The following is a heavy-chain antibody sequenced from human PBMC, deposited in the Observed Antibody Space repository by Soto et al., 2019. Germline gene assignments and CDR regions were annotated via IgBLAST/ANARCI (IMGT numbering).Heavy chain of an antibody. CDR1: GGSISSYY. CDR3: ASQKDSSSWYGNTYENWFDP. CDR2: IYYSGST. V-gene: IGHV4-59*01. J-gene: IGHJ5*02. D-gene: IGHD6-13*01. Sequence: SETLSLTCTVSGGSISSYYWSWIRQPPGKGLEWIGYIYYSGSTSYNPSLKSRVTISVDTSKNQFSLKLSSVTAADTAVYYCASQKDSSSWYGNTYENWFDPWGQGTLVTVSS.